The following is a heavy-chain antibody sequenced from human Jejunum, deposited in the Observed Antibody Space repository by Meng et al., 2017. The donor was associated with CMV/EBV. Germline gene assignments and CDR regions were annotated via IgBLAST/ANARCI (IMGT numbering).Heavy chain of an antibody. CDR3: ARDMHREVVIQDY. CDR2: IYSNGAT. CDR1: GGAISEYY. Sequence: QVQRQQSAPVLVMPSESLSLTCTGVGGAISEYYRGWIRQPAGKGLEWIGRIYSNGATNYNPSLKSRVTMSVDTSKNQFSLKLSSVTAADTAVYFCARDMHREVVIQDYWGQGTLVTVSS. V-gene: IGHV4-4*07. D-gene: IGHD3-10*01. J-gene: IGHJ4*02.